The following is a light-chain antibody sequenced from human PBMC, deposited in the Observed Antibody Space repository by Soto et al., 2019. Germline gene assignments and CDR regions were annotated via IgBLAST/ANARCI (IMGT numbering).Light chain of an antibody. V-gene: IGKV3-20*01. CDR3: QQYGSSPLT. Sequence: EIVLTQSPGTLSLSPGERATLSCRASQSVTSSYLAWYQQKPGQAPRLLIYGASSRATGIPDRFSGSGSGTDFTLTTSRLETDDFAVYYCQQYGSSPLTFGGGTKVEIK. CDR2: GAS. J-gene: IGKJ4*01. CDR1: QSVTSSY.